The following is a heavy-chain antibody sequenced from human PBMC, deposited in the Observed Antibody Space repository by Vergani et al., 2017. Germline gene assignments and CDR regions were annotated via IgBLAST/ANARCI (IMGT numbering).Heavy chain of an antibody. D-gene: IGHD1-26*01. CDR3: ASNSGSYYNWFDP. CDR2: INHSGST. CDR1: GGSFSGYY. V-gene: IGHV4-34*01. Sequence: QVQLQQWGAGLLKPSETLPLTCAVYGGSFSGYYWSWIRQPPGKGLEWIGEINHSGSTNYNPSLKSRVTISVDTSKNQFSLKLSSVTAADTAVYYCASNSGSYYNWFDPWGQGTLVTVSS. J-gene: IGHJ5*02.